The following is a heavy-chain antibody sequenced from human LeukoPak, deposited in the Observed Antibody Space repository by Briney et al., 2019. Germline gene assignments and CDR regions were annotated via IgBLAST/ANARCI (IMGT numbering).Heavy chain of an antibody. CDR3: ARPTSGQSFDI. D-gene: IGHD3-3*01. Sequence: GGSLRLSCAASGFTFSSYAMSWVRQAPGKGLEWVSIIYPGGSTYYADSVKGRFTISRNNSKNTLYLQMNSLRAEDTAVYYCARPTSGQSFDIWGQGTMVTVSS. V-gene: IGHV3-53*01. CDR1: GFTFSSYA. J-gene: IGHJ3*02. CDR2: IYPGGST.